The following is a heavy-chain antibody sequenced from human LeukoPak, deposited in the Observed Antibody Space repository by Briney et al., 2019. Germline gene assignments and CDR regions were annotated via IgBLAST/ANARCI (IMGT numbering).Heavy chain of an antibody. D-gene: IGHD3-22*01. J-gene: IGHJ4*02. CDR2: IYPGDSDT. V-gene: IGHV5-51*01. CDR1: GYSFSNYW. Sequence: GESLKISCKGSGYSFSNYWIGWVRQMPGKGLEWMGIIYPGDSDTRYSPSFQGQVTISVDESINTAYLQWSSLEASDTAMYYCARHREYYYDSSGYYYDYWGQGTLVTVSS. CDR3: ARHREYYYDSSGYYYDY.